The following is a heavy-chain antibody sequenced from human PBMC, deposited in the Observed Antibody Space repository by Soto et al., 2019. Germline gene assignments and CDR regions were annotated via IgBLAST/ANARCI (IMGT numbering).Heavy chain of an antibody. J-gene: IGHJ6*02. Sequence: SVKVSCKASGGTFSSYAISWVRQAPGQGLEWMGGIIPIYGTANYAQKSQGRVTITADESTSTAYMELSSLRSEDTAVYYCARIRGVEMATQINYYYGMDVWGQGTMVTVSS. V-gene: IGHV1-69*13. D-gene: IGHD3-10*01. CDR1: GGTFSSYA. CDR2: IIPIYGTA. CDR3: ARIRGVEMATQINYYYGMDV.